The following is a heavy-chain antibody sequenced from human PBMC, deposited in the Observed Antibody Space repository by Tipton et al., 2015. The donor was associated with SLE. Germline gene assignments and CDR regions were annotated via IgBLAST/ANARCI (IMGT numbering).Heavy chain of an antibody. V-gene: IGHV6-1*01. CDR2: TYYRAKWSN. CDR3: ARHPRSQLLRSGAFDL. J-gene: IGHJ3*01. Sequence: GLVKPSQTLSLTCVISGDSIYSSSATWDWIRQSPSRGLEWLGRTYYRAKWSNDYAASVKSRLTINPDSSKNQFSLHLSSVTPEDTALYYCARHPRSQLLRSGAFDLWGQGTVVIVSS. D-gene: IGHD1-26*01. CDR1: GDSIYSSSAT.